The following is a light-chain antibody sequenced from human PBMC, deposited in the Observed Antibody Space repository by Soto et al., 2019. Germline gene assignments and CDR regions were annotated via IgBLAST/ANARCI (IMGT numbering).Light chain of an antibody. CDR2: GAS. J-gene: IGKJ4*01. Sequence: EIVLTQSPGTLSLSPGERATLSCRASQSVSSSYLAWYQQKRGKAPRLVIYGASSKATRIPDRLRGSGSGTDFTLSISRLDPEDFAVYYGQQYGAFGGGTKVEIK. V-gene: IGKV3-20*01. CDR3: QQYGA. CDR1: QSVSSSY.